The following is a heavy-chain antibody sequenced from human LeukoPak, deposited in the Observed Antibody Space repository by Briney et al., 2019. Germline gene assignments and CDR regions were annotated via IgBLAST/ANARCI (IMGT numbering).Heavy chain of an antibody. J-gene: IGHJ4*02. CDR2: IYSDGST. CDR1: GFTVSSNY. CDR3: ARGSPYSSNPYYFDY. Sequence: GGSLRLSCAASGFTVSSNYMSWVRQAPGKGLEWVSVIYSDGSTYYAASVKGRFTISRDNSKNTLYLQMNSLRAEDTAVYYCARGSPYSSNPYYFDYWGQGTLVTVSS. V-gene: IGHV3-53*01. D-gene: IGHD6-13*01.